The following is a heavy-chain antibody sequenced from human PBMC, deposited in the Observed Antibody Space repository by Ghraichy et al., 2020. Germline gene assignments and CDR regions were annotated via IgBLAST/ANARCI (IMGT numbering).Heavy chain of an antibody. V-gene: IGHV4-30-2*01. CDR1: GGSISSGGYS. J-gene: IGHJ4*02. Sequence: SETLSLTCAVSGGSISSGGYSWSWIRQPPGKGLEWIGYIYHSGSTYYNPSLKSRVTISVDRSKNQFSLKLSSVTAADTAVYYCARGPLGYCSSTSCYDFDYWGQGTLVTVSS. CDR3: ARGPLGYCSSTSCYDFDY. D-gene: IGHD2-2*01. CDR2: IYHSGST.